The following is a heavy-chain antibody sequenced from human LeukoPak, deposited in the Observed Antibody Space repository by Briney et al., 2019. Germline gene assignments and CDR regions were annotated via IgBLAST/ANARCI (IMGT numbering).Heavy chain of an antibody. Sequence: GGSLRLSCAASGFTFSSYWMSWVRQAPGKGLEWVANIKQDGSEKYYVDSVKGRSTISRDNAKNSLYLQMNSLRAEDTAVYYCAGSSTSFYYYYMDVWGKGTTVTVSS. V-gene: IGHV3-7*01. CDR2: IKQDGSEK. J-gene: IGHJ6*03. D-gene: IGHD2-2*01. CDR1: GFTFSSYW. CDR3: AGSSTSFYYYYMDV.